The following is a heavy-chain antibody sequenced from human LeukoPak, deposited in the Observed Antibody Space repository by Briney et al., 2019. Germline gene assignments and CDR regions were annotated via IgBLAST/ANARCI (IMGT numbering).Heavy chain of an antibody. J-gene: IGHJ5*02. V-gene: IGHV4-34*01. Sequence: PSETLSLTCAVHGGSFSGYYWSWIRQPPGKGLEWIGEINHSGSTNYNPSFKSRVTISVDTSKSHFSLKLRSVTAADTAVYYCATRGRRYNWNYGVWFDPWGQGTLVTVSS. CDR2: INHSGST. D-gene: IGHD1-7*01. CDR1: GGSFSGYY. CDR3: ATRGRRYNWNYGVWFDP.